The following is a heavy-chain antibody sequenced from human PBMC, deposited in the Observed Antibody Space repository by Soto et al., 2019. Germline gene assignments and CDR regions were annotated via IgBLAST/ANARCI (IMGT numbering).Heavy chain of an antibody. J-gene: IGHJ6*02. V-gene: IGHV4-59*01. CDR2: IYYSGST. CDR1: GGSISSYY. Sequence: SETLSLTCTVSGGSISSYYWSWIRQPPGKGLEWIGYIYYSGSTNYNPSLKSRVTISVDTSKNQFSLKLSSVPAADTAVYYCARESGDCSGGSCYYYGMDVWGQGTTVTVSS. D-gene: IGHD2-15*01. CDR3: ARESGDCSGGSCYYYGMDV.